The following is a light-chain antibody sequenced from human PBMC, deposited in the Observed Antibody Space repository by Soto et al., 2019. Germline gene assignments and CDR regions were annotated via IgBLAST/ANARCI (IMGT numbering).Light chain of an antibody. J-gene: IGKJ4*01. CDR1: QSVGSY. Sequence: EVVLTQSPATLSLSPGGSATLSCRASQSVGSYLAWYQQRPGQALRLLIYDVSKRATGIPARFSGSGSGTDFTLTISSLEPEDSAIYFCHQRSNWPLTFCGGTKLEIK. CDR3: HQRSNWPLT. V-gene: IGKV3-11*01. CDR2: DVS.